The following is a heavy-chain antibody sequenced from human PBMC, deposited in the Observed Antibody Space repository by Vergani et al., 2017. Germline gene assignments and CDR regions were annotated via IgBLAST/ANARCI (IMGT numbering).Heavy chain of an antibody. CDR1: GFTFSSYG. J-gene: IGHJ4*02. CDR3: VKPMTTTPDW. V-gene: IGHV3-30*18. D-gene: IGHD5-24*01. CDR2: ISYDGSNK. Sequence: VQLLESGGGLVQPGGSLRLSCAASGFTFSSYGMHWVRQAPGKGLEWVSVISYDGSNKYYADSVKGRFTISRDNSNNTLYLQMNSLRAEDTAVYYCVKPMTTTPDWWSEGTLVSVSS.